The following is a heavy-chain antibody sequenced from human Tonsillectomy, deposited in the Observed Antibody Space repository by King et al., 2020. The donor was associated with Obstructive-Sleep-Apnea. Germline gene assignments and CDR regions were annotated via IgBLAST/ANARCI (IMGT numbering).Heavy chain of an antibody. Sequence: QVQLVESGGGVVQPGRSLRLSCAASGFSFSKYHMHWVRQAPGKGLEWVAVISDDGSNQYYADSVNGRFTISRDNSKNTLYLQMNSLRAEDTALYYCARETAMMNAFDIWGQGTMVIVSS. V-gene: IGHV3-30*04. CDR1: GFSFSKYH. J-gene: IGHJ3*02. D-gene: IGHD2-21*02. CDR2: ISDDGSNQ. CDR3: ARETAMMNAFDI.